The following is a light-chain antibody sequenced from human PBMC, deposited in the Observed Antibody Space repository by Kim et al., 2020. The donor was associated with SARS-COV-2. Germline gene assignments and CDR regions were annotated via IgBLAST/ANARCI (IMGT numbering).Light chain of an antibody. V-gene: IGKV3-15*01. CDR3: NRQGT. J-gene: IGKJ1*01. CDR2: GAS. CDR1: ESVRSN. Sequence: EIVMTQSPATLSVSPGERATLSCRASESVRSNVALYQQKPGQAPRVVIYGASTRATGIPARFSGSGSGTEFTLTITSLQSEDCAVYYYNRQGTFGRGTKVDIK.